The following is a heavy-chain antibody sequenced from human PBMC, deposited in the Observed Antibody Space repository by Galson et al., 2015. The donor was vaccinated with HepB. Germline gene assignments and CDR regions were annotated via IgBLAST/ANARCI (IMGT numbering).Heavy chain of an antibody. Sequence: SVKVSCKASGYTFTSYGISWVRQAPGQGLEWMGWISAYNGNTNYAQKLQGRVTMTTDTSTSTAYMELRSLRSDDTAVYYCARLGGSGSYWVYYYYGMDVWGQGTTVTVSS. V-gene: IGHV1-18*01. J-gene: IGHJ6*02. CDR2: ISAYNGNT. CDR1: GYTFTSYG. D-gene: IGHD3-10*01. CDR3: ARLGGSGSYWVYYYYGMDV.